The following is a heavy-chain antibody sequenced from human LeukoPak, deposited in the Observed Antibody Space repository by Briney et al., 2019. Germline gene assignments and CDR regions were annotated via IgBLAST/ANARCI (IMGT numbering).Heavy chain of an antibody. J-gene: IGHJ5*02. Sequence: SETLSLTCAVYGGSFSGYYWSWIRQPPGKGLEWIGEINHSGSTNYNPSLKSRVTISVDTSKNQFSLKLSSVTAADTAVCYCARKAKRRRYCSSTSCYSPFDPWGQGTLVTVSS. CDR3: ARKAKRRRYCSSTSCYSPFDP. V-gene: IGHV4-34*01. CDR2: INHSGST. CDR1: GGSFSGYY. D-gene: IGHD2-2*01.